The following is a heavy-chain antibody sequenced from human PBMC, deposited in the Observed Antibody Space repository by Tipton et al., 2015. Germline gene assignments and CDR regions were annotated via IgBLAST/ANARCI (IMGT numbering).Heavy chain of an antibody. D-gene: IGHD4-17*01. CDR2: ISYTDGA. Sequence: TLSLTCTVSGGSVTSGSYYWSWIRQPPGKGLEWIGYISYTDGAHYNPALKSRVAMSVDTSNNHFSLRLTSLTASDTAVYYCASLLLYGDYVHGLGYWGRGTLVTVSS. CDR1: GGSVTSGSYY. V-gene: IGHV4-61*03. J-gene: IGHJ4*02. CDR3: ASLLLYGDYVHGLGY.